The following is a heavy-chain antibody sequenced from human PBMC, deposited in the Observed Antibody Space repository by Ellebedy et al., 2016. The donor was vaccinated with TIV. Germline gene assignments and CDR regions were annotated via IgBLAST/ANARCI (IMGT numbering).Heavy chain of an antibody. Sequence: GESLKISCAASGLTFSHYWMHWVRQAPGKGLEWVSHISSDGSYTPYADSVKGRFTISRDNANNTLYLQMNSLRADDTAVYYCVIDRPVNSANADYWGQGTLVTVSS. J-gene: IGHJ4*02. V-gene: IGHV3-74*01. D-gene: IGHD1-1*01. CDR1: GLTFSHYW. CDR3: VIDRPVNSANADY. CDR2: ISSDGSYT.